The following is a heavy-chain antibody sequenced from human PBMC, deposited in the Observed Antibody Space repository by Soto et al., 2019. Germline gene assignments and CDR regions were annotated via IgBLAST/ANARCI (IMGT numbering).Heavy chain of an antibody. V-gene: IGHV5-10-1*01. D-gene: IGHD6-13*01. Sequence: PGESLKISCKGSGYSFTSYWISWVRQMPGKGLEWMGRIDPSDSYTNYSPSFQGHVTISADKSISTAYLQWSSLKASDTAMYYCARAPAAGIYYYYYYGMDVWGQGTTVTVSS. CDR3: ARAPAAGIYYYYYYGMDV. J-gene: IGHJ6*02. CDR2: IDPSDSYT. CDR1: GYSFTSYW.